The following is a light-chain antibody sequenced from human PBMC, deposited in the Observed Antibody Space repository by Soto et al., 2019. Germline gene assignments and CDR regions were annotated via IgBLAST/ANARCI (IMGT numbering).Light chain of an antibody. Sequence: EIVLTQSPGTLSLSPGDRVTLSCRARQNVSSSYLAWYQQKPGQAPRLLIYGASSRATGIPDRFSGSGSGTDFTLTISILEPEDFAVYYCQQYGRSLYTFGQGTKLEIK. V-gene: IGKV3-20*01. J-gene: IGKJ2*01. CDR1: QNVSSSY. CDR3: QQYGRSLYT. CDR2: GAS.